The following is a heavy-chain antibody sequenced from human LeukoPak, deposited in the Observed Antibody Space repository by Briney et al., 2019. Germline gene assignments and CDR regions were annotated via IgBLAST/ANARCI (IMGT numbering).Heavy chain of an antibody. CDR1: GYTFTSYG. V-gene: IGHV1-18*01. CDR3: ARDGEQQLVLRVPYYSYYGMDV. J-gene: IGHJ6*02. D-gene: IGHD6-13*01. Sequence: GASVKVSCKASGYTFTSYGISWVRQAPGQGLEWMGWISAYNGNTNYAQKLQGRHTMTTDTSTSTAYMELRSLRSDDTAVYYCARDGEQQLVLRVPYYSYYGMDVWGQGTTVTVSS. CDR2: ISAYNGNT.